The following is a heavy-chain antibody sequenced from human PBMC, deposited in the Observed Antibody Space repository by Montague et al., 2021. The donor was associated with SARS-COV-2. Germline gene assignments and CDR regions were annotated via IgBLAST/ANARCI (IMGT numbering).Heavy chain of an antibody. CDR1: GFSLSTSGVG. CDR2: SCWXXXK. V-gene: IGHV2-5*02. CDR3: AHSYGDYLFDY. J-gene: IGHJ4*02. Sequence: PALVKPTQTLTLTGTFSGFSLSTSGVGVGWIRQPPGKALEWHAPSCWXXXKRYSPSLKRRLTITKDTSKNQVVLTMTNMDPVDTATYYCAHSYGDYLFDYWGQGTLVTVSS. D-gene: IGHD4-17*01.